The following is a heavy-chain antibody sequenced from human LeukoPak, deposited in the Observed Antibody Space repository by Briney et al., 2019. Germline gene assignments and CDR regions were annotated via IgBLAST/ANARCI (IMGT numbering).Heavy chain of an antibody. CDR2: FDPEDGET. Sequence: ASVKVSCKVSGYTLTELSMHWVRQAPGKGLEWMGGFDPEDGETIYAQKFQGRVTITADESTSTAYMELSSLRSEDTAVYYCALAWLEFGELLYRFDPWGQGTLVTVSS. J-gene: IGHJ5*02. V-gene: IGHV1-24*01. CDR1: GYTLTELS. D-gene: IGHD3-10*01. CDR3: ALAWLEFGELLYRFDP.